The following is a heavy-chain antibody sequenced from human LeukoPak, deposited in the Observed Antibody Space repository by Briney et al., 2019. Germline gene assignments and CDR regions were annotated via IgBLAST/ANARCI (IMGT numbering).Heavy chain of an antibody. J-gene: IGHJ4*02. Sequence: GGSLRLSCAASGFTFDDHGMRGVRHAPGKGLEWVSGINWNGGSTGYADPVKGRFTISRDNAKNSLYLQMNSLRAEDTALYYCAGGDRNGWYFDYWGQGTLVTVSS. CDR3: AGGDRNGWYFDY. CDR1: GFTFDDHG. V-gene: IGHV3-20*04. D-gene: IGHD6-19*01. CDR2: INWNGGST.